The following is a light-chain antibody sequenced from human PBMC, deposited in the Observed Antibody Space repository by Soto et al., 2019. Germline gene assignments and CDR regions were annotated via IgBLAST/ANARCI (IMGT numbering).Light chain of an antibody. V-gene: IGKV3-11*01. J-gene: IGKJ5*01. CDR3: QQRSNWPPIT. CDR1: QSVNSY. CDR2: DAS. Sequence: IVLTQSPATLSLSPGERATLSCRASQSVNSYLAWYQQKPGQAPRLLIYDASNRATGIPARFSGSGSGTDFTLTISSLEPEDFAVYYCQQRSNWPPITFGQGTRLE.